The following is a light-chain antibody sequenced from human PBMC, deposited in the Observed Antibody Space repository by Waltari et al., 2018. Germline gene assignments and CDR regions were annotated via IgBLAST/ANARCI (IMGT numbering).Light chain of an antibody. CDR3: QQSYTTPFT. J-gene: IGKJ3*01. CDR1: QSISTS. Sequence: IQMTQSPPSLSASVGDRVTITCRATQSISTSLNWYQQKPGKATNLLIYGASSLERGVPSRFSGSGSGTDFTLTISSLHPEDFATYYCQQSYTTPFTFGPGTKVDLK. CDR2: GAS. V-gene: IGKV1-39*01.